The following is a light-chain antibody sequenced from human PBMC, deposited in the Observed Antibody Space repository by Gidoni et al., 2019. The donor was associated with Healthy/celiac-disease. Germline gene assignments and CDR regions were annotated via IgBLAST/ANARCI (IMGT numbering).Light chain of an antibody. CDR2: GAA. CDR3: QQYGSSPRVT. J-gene: IGKJ2*01. Sequence: EIVLTQSPGTLSLSPGERATLSCRAIQSVRSSYVALYQQKPGQAPRLLIYGAASRATVIPDRFSGSGSGTDCTLTISRLGLEDFALYYCQQYGSSPRVTCXQXTKLEIK. V-gene: IGKV3-20*01. CDR1: QSVRSSY.